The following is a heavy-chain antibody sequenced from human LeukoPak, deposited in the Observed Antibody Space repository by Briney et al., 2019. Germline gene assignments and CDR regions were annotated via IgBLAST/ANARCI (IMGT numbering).Heavy chain of an antibody. D-gene: IGHD2-21*01. Sequence: PSETLSLTCGASDGSLDIYYWMFVRQPPGKGLQWIGEITYRGSPYYHPSPKSRVTISIDASQRHVSLTLNSVTAADTAVYYCATYGGDWKFDSWGQGTLVTVSS. CDR3: ATYGGDWKFDS. CDR1: DGSLDIYY. V-gene: IGHV4-34*01. J-gene: IGHJ4*02. CDR2: ITYRGSP.